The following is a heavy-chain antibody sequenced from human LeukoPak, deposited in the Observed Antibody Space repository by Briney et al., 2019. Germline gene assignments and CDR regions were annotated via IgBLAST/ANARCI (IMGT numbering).Heavy chain of an antibody. CDR3: ARDMLAVAGMDY. CDR2: ISSSSSYI. CDR1: GGSFSGYY. V-gene: IGHV3-21*01. J-gene: IGHJ4*02. Sequence: ETLSLTCAVYGGSFSGYYWSWVRQAPGKGLEWVSSISSSSSYIYYADSVKGRFTISRDNAKNSLYLQMNSLRAEDTAVYYCARDMLAVAGMDYWGQGTLVTVSS. D-gene: IGHD6-19*01.